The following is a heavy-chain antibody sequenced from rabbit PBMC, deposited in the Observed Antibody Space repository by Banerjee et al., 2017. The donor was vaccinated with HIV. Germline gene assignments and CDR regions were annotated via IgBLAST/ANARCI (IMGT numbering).Heavy chain of an antibody. D-gene: IGHD8-1*01. J-gene: IGHJ4*01. V-gene: IGHV1S40*01. CDR3: ARGAGINYYNF. CDR1: GFSFSSNYW. CDR2: IYAGSGRT. Sequence: QSLEESGGDLVKPGGSLTLTCTASGFSFSSNYWICWVRQAPGKGLEWIACIYAGSGRTYYASWAKGRFTISKTSSTTVTLQMTSLTAADTATYFCARGAGINYYNFWGQGTLVTVS.